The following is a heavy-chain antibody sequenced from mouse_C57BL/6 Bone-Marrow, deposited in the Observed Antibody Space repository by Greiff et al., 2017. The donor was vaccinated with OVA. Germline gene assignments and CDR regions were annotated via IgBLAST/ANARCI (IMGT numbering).Heavy chain of an antibody. V-gene: IGHV5-6*01. CDR1: GFTFSSYG. CDR2: ISSGGSYT. Sequence: EVQLVESGGDLVKPGGSLKLSCAASGFTFSSYGMSWVRPTPDKRLEWVATISSGGSYTYYPDSVKGRFTISRDNAKNTLYLQMSSLKSEDTAMYYCARRAIVGAMDYWGQGTSVTVSS. CDR3: ARRAIVGAMDY. J-gene: IGHJ4*01. D-gene: IGHD1-3*01.